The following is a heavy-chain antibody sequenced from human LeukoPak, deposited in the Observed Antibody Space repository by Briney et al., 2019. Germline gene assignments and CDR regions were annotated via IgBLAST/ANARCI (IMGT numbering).Heavy chain of an antibody. CDR3: TRNDASGLDY. Sequence: ASVKVSCKASGYIFTSYYIQWVRQAPGQGLEWMGVINPSGGSTNYAQKFQGRVTMSRDTSTSTVYMELSSLRSEDTAVYYCTRNDASGLDYWGQGTLFTVSS. V-gene: IGHV1-46*03. CDR1: GYIFTSYY. CDR2: INPSGGST. J-gene: IGHJ4*02. D-gene: IGHD3-10*01.